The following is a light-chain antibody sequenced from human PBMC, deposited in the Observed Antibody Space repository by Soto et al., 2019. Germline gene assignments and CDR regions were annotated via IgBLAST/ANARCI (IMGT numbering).Light chain of an antibody. CDR2: SNN. J-gene: IGLJ1*01. CDR1: SSSIGTNF. CDR3: AAWDDNLSTYV. V-gene: IGLV1-47*02. Sequence: QSVLTQPPSSSGTPGQWVSISCSGYSSSIGTNFVYWYQQHPGTAPKVLIHSNNQRPSGVPDRFSGSKSGTSASLAISGLRSEDEADYYCAAWDDNLSTYVFGSGTKVTVL.